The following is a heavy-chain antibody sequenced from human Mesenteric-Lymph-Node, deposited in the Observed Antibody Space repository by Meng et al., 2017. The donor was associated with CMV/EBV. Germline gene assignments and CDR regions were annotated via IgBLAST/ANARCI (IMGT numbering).Heavy chain of an antibody. CDR1: GYTFTSYG. CDR2: ISAYNGNT. CDR3: ARDDTIFGVVTGYYYGMDV. J-gene: IGHJ6*02. Sequence: ASVKVSCKASGYTFTSYGISWVRQAPGQGLEWMGWISAYNGNTNHAQKLQGRVTMTTDTSTSTAYMELRSLRSDDTAVYYCARDDTIFGVVTGYYYGMDVWGQGTTVTVSS. V-gene: IGHV1-18*01. D-gene: IGHD3-3*01.